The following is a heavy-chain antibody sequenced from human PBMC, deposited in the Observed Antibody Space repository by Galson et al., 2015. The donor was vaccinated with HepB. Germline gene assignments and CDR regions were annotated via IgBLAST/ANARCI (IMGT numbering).Heavy chain of an antibody. CDR3: ARPLGGSYPAHAFDI. D-gene: IGHD1-26*01. V-gene: IGHV5-51*01. CDR1: GYSFTSYW. J-gene: IGHJ3*02. Sequence: QSGAEVKKPGESLKISCKGSGYSFTSYWIGWVRQKPGKGLEWMGIIYPGDSDTRYSPSFQGQVTISADKSISTAYLQWSSLKASDTAMYYCARPLGGSYPAHAFDIWGQGTMVTVSS. CDR2: IYPGDSDT.